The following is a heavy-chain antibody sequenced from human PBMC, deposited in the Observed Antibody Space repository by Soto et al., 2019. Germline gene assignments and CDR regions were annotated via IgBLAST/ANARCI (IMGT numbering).Heavy chain of an antibody. CDR3: AKGGYYYDTSGPTFEY. V-gene: IGHV3-15*01. CDR2: VKSITDAGTT. CDR1: GITFSDAW. D-gene: IGHD3-22*01. J-gene: IGHJ4*02. Sequence: LRLSCAASGITFSDAWMTWVRQVPGKGLEWVGRVKSITDAGTTTYAAPVKGRFSISRDDSKSTLFLQMNSLRAEDTAVYYCAKGGYYYDTSGPTFEYWGQGTLVTVSS.